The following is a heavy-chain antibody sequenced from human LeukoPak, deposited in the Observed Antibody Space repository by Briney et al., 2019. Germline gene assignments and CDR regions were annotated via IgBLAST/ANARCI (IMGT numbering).Heavy chain of an antibody. V-gene: IGHV4-4*07. Sequence: PSETLSLTCTVSGGSISSYYSTWIRQPAGKGLEWIGRIYSTGSTNYNPSLKSRVTMSVDTSKNQFSLKLSSLTAADTAVYYCARDPGYCSSTSCPRPYYYYMDVWGKGTTVTVSS. D-gene: IGHD2-2*01. CDR2: IYSTGST. CDR3: ARDPGYCSSTSCPRPYYYYMDV. J-gene: IGHJ6*03. CDR1: GGSISSYY.